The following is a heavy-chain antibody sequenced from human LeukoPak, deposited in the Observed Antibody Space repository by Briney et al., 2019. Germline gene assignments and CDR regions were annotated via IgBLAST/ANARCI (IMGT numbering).Heavy chain of an antibody. Sequence: SETLSLTCTVSGSSISRGYYWGWIRQPPGKGLEWIGSIYHSGSTYYNPSLKSRVSTSVDTSKNQFSLKLTSVTAADTAIYYCVRIFRIVVGTDDLQWFDPWGQGTLVIVSS. J-gene: IGHJ5*02. D-gene: IGHD2-15*01. V-gene: IGHV4-38-2*02. CDR3: VRIFRIVVGTDDLQWFDP. CDR1: GSSISRGYY. CDR2: IYHSGST.